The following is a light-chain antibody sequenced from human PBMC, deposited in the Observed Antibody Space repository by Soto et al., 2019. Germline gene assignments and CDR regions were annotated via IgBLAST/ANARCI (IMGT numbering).Light chain of an antibody. J-gene: IGLJ2*01. CDR1: SSDVGPYNL. CDR2: EVV. Sequence: QSALTQPASVSGSPGQSITIPCTGSSSDVGPYNLVSWYQHHPGKAPKLMISEVVKRPSGVSNRFSGSKSGNTASLTISGLQAEDEADYYCCSYAGSSMFVFGGGTKVTVL. CDR3: CSYAGSSMFV. V-gene: IGLV2-23*02.